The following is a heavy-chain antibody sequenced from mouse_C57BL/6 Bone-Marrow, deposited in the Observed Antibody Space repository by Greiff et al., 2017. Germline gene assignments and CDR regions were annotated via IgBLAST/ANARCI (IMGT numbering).Heavy chain of an antibody. J-gene: IGHJ1*03. CDR1: GYTFTSYD. CDR2: LYPRDGST. D-gene: IGHD1-1*01. V-gene: IGHV1-85*01. Sequence: VNVVESGPELVKPGASVKLSCKASGYTFTSYDINWVKQRPGQGLAWIGWLYPRDGSTKYNEKFKGKATLTVDTSSSTAYMELHSLTSEDSAVYFCARLEFDGSSGDWYFDVWGTGTTVTVSS. CDR3: ARLEFDGSSGDWYFDV.